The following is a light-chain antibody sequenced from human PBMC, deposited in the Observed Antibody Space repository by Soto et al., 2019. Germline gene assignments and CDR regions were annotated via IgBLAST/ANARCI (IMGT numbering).Light chain of an antibody. CDR3: QHYNSYSEA. J-gene: IGKJ1*01. Sequence: DIQMTQSPSTLSGSVGDRVTITCRASQTISSWLAWYQQKPGKAPKLLIYKASTLKSGVPSRFSGSGSGTEFTLTISSLQPDDFATYYCQHYNSYSEAFGQGAIVDNK. CDR1: QTISSW. V-gene: IGKV1-5*03. CDR2: KAS.